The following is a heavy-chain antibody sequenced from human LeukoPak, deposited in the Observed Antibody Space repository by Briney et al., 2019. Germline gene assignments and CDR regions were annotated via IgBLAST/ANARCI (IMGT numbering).Heavy chain of an antibody. J-gene: IGHJ4*02. V-gene: IGHV3-74*01. CDR1: GFTFSNYW. Sequence: GGSLRLSCAASGFTFSNYWMHWVRQVPGKGLVWVSRINDDGSGTFYADSVKGRFTISRDNAKNSLYLQMNSLRAEDTAVYYCARVARYSKIDYWGQGTLVTVSS. CDR2: INDDGSGT. D-gene: IGHD5-18*01. CDR3: ARVARYSKIDY.